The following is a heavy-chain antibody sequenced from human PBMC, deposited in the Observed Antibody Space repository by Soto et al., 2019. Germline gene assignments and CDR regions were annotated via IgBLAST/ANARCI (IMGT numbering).Heavy chain of an antibody. D-gene: IGHD2-15*01. V-gene: IGHV3-72*01. J-gene: IGHJ2*01. Sequence: EMQLEESGGGLVQPGGSLRLSCAASGFTFSDHYMDWVRQAPGKGLEWIGRIRNKANSYSTEYAASVKGRFTASRDDSKTVLFLQMNSLRTEDTAMYYCFRILLVSNKFFELWGRGTLVTVSS. CDR2: IRNKANSYST. CDR3: FRILLVSNKFFEL. CDR1: GFTFSDHY.